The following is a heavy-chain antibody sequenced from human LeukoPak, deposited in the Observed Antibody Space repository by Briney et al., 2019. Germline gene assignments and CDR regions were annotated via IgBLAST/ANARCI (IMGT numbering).Heavy chain of an antibody. CDR1: GGSVSGHY. Sequence: SETLSLTCTVSGGSVSGHYWSWVRQPPGKGLEWIGHIHYSGSTNYNAPLKSRVTMSVDTSKNHFSLNLSSVTAADTAVYYCARDIRVVGATLYFDFWGQGTLVTVSS. CDR3: ARDIRVVGATLYFDF. D-gene: IGHD1-26*01. V-gene: IGHV4-59*02. CDR2: IHYSGST. J-gene: IGHJ4*02.